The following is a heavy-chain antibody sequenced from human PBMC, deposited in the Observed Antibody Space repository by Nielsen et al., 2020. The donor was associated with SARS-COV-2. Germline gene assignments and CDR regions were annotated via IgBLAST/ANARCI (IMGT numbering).Heavy chain of an antibody. CDR2: ISGDGGST. D-gene: IGHD4-17*01. V-gene: IGHV3-43*02. Sequence: GGSLRLSCAASGFTFDDYAMHWVRQAPGKGLEWVSLISGDGGSTYYADSVKGRFTISRDNSKNTLYLQMNSLRAEDTAVYYCAREAYGDYFDYWGQGTLVTVSS. CDR1: GFTFDDYA. J-gene: IGHJ4*02. CDR3: AREAYGDYFDY.